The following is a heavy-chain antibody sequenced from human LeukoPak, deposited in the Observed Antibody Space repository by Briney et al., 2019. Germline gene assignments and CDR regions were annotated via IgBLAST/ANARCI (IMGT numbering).Heavy chain of an antibody. CDR2: IYTSGST. D-gene: IGHD3-3*01. V-gene: IGHV4-4*07. CDR3: ARDVSEFGVVIFDAFDI. J-gene: IGHJ3*02. CDR1: GGSISSYY. Sequence: PSETLSLTCTVSGGSISSYYWSWIRQPAGKGLEWIGRIYTSGSTNYNPSLKSRVTMSVDTSKNQFSLKLSSVTAADTAVYYCARDVSEFGVVIFDAFDIWGQGTMVTVSS.